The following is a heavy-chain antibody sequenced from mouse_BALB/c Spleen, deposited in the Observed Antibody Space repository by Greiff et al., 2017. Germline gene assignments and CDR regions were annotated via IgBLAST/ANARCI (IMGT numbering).Heavy chain of an antibody. D-gene: IGHD2-1*01. Sequence: DVQLVESGGGLVQPGGSRKLSCAASGFTFSSFGMHWVRQAPEKGLEWVAYISSGSSTIYYADTVKGRFTISRDNPKNTLFLQMTSLRSEDTAMYYCARRGLYGNFDYWGQGTTLTVSS. CDR3: ARRGLYGNFDY. CDR2: ISSGSSTI. CDR1: GFTFSSFG. V-gene: IGHV5-17*02. J-gene: IGHJ2*01.